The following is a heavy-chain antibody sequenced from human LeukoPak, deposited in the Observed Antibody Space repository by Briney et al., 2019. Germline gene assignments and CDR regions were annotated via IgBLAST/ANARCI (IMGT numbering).Heavy chain of an antibody. D-gene: IGHD5-18*01. CDR1: GGTFSSYS. J-gene: IGHJ5*02. CDR2: IIPIFGTA. V-gene: IGHV1-69*13. CDR3: ARPAGLPHNWFDP. Sequence: ASVKVSCKASGGTFSSYSISWVRQAPGQRLEWMRGIIPIFGTANYAQKFQGRVTITADESTSTAYMELSSLRSEDTAVYYCARPAGLPHNWFDPWGQGTLVTVSS.